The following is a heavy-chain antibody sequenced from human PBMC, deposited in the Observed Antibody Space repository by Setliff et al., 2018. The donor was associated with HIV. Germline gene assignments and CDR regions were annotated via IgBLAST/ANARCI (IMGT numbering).Heavy chain of an antibody. Sequence: ASETLSLTCAVYGGSFSGYYWSWIRQPPGKGLEWIGEVTHSGRTNYSPSLESRVTTSVDTSKNQFSLKLNSVTAADTAVYYCARGCDYIWGNYRFPFDCWGQGTLVTVAS. D-gene: IGHD3-16*02. CDR3: ARGCDYIWGNYRFPFDC. V-gene: IGHV4-34*01. CDR2: VTHSGRT. CDR1: GGSFSGYY. J-gene: IGHJ4*02.